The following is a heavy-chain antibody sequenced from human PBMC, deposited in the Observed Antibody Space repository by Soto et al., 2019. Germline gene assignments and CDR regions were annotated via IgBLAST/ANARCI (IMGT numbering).Heavy chain of an antibody. V-gene: IGHV4-59*01. CDR1: GGSISSYY. Sequence: SETLSLTCTVSGGSISSYYWSWIRQPPGKGLEWIGYIYYSGSTNYNPSLKSRVTISVDTSKNQFSLKLSSVTAADTAVYYCARSGWFGELLYYYYGMGVWGQGTTVTVSS. CDR2: IYYSGST. D-gene: IGHD3-10*01. CDR3: ARSGWFGELLYYYYGMGV. J-gene: IGHJ6*02.